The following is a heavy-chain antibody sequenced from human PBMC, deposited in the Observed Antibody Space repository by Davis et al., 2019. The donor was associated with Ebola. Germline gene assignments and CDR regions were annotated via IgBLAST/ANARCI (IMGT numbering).Heavy chain of an antibody. V-gene: IGHV2-26*01. J-gene: IGHJ6*03. CDR3: AQILGYCSSTSCPWRYYYYMDV. CDR2: IFSNDEK. CDR1: GGSISSYYW. D-gene: IGHD2-2*01. Sequence: PSETLSLTCTVSGGSISSYYWSWIRQPPGKALEWLAHIFSNDEKSYSTSLKSRLTISKDTSKSQVVLTMTNMDPVDTATYYCAQILGYCSSTSCPWRYYYYMDVWGKGTTVTVSS.